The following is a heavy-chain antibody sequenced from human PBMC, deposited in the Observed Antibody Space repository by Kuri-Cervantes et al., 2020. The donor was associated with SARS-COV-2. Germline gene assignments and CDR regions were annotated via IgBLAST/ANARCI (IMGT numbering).Heavy chain of an antibody. Sequence: GESLKISCAASGFTFSSYAMSWVRQAPGKGLEWVSAISSSGSTIYYADSVKGRFTISRDNAKNSLYLQMNSPRAEDTAVYYCAREDITIFGVVKEYFDLWGRGTLVTVSS. CDR1: GFTFSSYA. CDR2: ISSSGSTI. D-gene: IGHD3-3*01. V-gene: IGHV3-48*03. J-gene: IGHJ2*01. CDR3: AREDITIFGVVKEYFDL.